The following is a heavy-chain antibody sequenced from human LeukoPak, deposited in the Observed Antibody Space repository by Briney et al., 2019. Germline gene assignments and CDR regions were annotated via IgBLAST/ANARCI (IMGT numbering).Heavy chain of an antibody. CDR2: ISYDGSNK. J-gene: IGHJ4*02. V-gene: IGHV3-30-3*01. CDR1: GFTFSSYA. CDR3: ARVDDTWIQLWFLLF. D-gene: IGHD5-18*01. Sequence: GGSLRLSCAASGFTFSSYAMHWVRQAPGKGLEWVAVISYDGSNKYYADSVKGRFTISRDNSKNTLYLQINSLRAEDTAVYYCARVDDTWIQLWFLLFWGQGTLVTVSS.